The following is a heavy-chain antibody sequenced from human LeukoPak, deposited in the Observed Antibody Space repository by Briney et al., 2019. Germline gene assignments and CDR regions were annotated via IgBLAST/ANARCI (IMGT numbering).Heavy chain of an antibody. V-gene: IGHV3-11*01. D-gene: IGHD2-8*01. J-gene: IGHJ6*02. Sequence: PGGSLRLSCAASGFTFSDYYMSWIRQASGKGLEWVSYISSSGRIIYYADSVKGRFTISRDNAKNSLFLQMNSLSAEDTAVYYCASVHYYGMEVWGQGTTVTVSS. CDR2: ISSSGRII. CDR3: ASVHYYGMEV. CDR1: GFTFSDYY.